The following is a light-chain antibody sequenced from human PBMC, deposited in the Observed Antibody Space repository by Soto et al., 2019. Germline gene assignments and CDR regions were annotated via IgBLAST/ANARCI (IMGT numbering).Light chain of an antibody. CDR1: QGVGSSF. CDR3: QQYGAAPWT. J-gene: IGKJ1*01. CDR2: STS. Sequence: DIVLTQSPGTLSLSPGERATLSCRTSQGVGSSFLAWYQQKPGQAPRLLIHSTSSRVTDIPDRFSATGSGTDFTLIISRLEPEDFAVYYCQQYGAAPWTFGQGTKVEI. V-gene: IGKV3-20*01.